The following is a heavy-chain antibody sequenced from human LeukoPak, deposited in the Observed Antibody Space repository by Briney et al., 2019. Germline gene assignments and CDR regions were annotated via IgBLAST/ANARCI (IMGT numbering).Heavy chain of an antibody. J-gene: IGHJ6*02. D-gene: IGHD2-2*01. CDR1: GGSFSGYY. V-gene: IGHV4-34*01. CDR3: ARLHQLPYLLNYYGMDV. Sequence: NPSETLSLTCAVYGGSFSGYYWSWIRQPPGKGLEWIGEINHSGSTNYNPSLKSRVTISVDTSKNQFSLKLSSVTAADTAVYYCARLHQLPYLLNYYGMDVWGQGTTVTVSS. CDR2: INHSGST.